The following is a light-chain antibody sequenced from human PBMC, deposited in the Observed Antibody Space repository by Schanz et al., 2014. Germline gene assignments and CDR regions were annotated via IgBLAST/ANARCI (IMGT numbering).Light chain of an antibody. CDR2: KTY. Sequence: QSVLTQPPSASGTPGQWVTISCSGSSSNIVSNYVYWYQHLPGTAPKLVIYKTYERPSGVPDRFSGSKSGTSASLAISGLTSDDEAEYYCSPCDGSLGAWVFSGGTKLTVL. J-gene: IGLJ3*02. CDR3: SPCDGSLGAWV. V-gene: IGLV1-47*01. CDR1: SSNIVSNY.